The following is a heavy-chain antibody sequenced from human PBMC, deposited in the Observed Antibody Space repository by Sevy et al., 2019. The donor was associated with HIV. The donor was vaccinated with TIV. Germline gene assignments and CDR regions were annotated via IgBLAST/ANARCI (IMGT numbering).Heavy chain of an antibody. CDR2: ISSSSSTI. Sequence: GGSPRLSCAASGFTFSSYSMNWVRQAPGKGLEWVSYISSSSSTIYYADSVKGRFTIYRDNAKNSLYLQMNSLRDEDTAVYYCARGGYYDSSGYYDFDYWGQGTLVTVSS. V-gene: IGHV3-48*02. CDR1: GFTFSSYS. CDR3: ARGGYYDSSGYYDFDY. J-gene: IGHJ4*02. D-gene: IGHD3-22*01.